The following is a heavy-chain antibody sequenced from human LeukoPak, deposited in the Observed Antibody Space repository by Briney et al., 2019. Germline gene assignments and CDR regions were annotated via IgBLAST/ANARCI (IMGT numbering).Heavy chain of an antibody. CDR2: IKQDGTDK. J-gene: IGHJ3*02. Sequence: GGSLRLSCVASGFTFRTFWMTWVRQAPGTVLEWLANIKQDGTDKYYVDAVKGRFTIARDNAKNSLYVQMDSLRAEDTAVYYCAKGWSFDIRGQGTMVTVTS. V-gene: IGHV3-7*01. CDR3: AKGWSFDI. D-gene: IGHD2-15*01. CDR1: GFTFRTFW.